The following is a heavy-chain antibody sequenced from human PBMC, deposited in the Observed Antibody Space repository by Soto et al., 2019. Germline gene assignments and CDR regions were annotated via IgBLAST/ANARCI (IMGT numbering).Heavy chain of an antibody. D-gene: IGHD3-3*01. CDR1: GGSFIGYY. Sequence: SETLSLTCAVYGGSFIGYYCIFIRHPPGKGLEWIGEINHSGSTNYNPSLKSRVTISVDTSKNQFSLKLSSVTAADTAVYYCALLYYDFSKTWFDPWGQGTLVTAPQ. J-gene: IGHJ5*02. V-gene: IGHV4-34*01. CDR3: ALLYYDFSKTWFDP. CDR2: INHSGST.